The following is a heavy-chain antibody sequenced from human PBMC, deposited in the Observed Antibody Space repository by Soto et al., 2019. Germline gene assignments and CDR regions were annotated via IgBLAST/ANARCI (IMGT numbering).Heavy chain of an antibody. Sequence: GGFLRLSCAASGFTFSDYYMRWIRQAPGKGLEWVSYISSSGSTIYYADSVKGRFTISRDNAKNSLYLQMNSLRAEDTAVYYCAREAIYCTNGVCYTNYYGMDVWGQGTTVTVSS. J-gene: IGHJ6*02. CDR1: GFTFSDYY. CDR3: AREAIYCTNGVCYTNYYGMDV. D-gene: IGHD2-8*01. CDR2: ISSSGSTI. V-gene: IGHV3-11*01.